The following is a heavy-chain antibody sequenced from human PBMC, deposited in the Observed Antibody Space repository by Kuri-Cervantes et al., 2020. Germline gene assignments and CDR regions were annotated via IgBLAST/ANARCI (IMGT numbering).Heavy chain of an antibody. J-gene: IGHJ5*02. V-gene: IGHV1-69*13. CDR3: ARHSVKGYCSGGSCYRAWFDP. CDR1: GGTFSSYA. CDR2: IIPIFGTA. Sequence: SVKVSCKASGGTFSSYAISWVRQAPGQGLEWMGGIIPIFGTANYAQKFQGRVTITADESTSTAYMELSSLKASDTAMYYCARHSVKGYCSGGSCYRAWFDPWGQGTLVTVSS. D-gene: IGHD2-15*01.